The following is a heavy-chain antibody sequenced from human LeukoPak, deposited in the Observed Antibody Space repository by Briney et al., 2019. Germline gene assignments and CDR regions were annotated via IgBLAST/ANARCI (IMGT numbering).Heavy chain of an antibody. D-gene: IGHD3-10*01. CDR2: INTNNGHT. V-gene: IGHV1-18*01. CDR1: VFTFSNSD. CDR3: ARDHWSTMVRGVTFNWFDP. Sequence: ASVKVSCKAYVFTFSNSDINWVRQAPGQGLEWMGWINTNNGHTNFQPKFQGRVTLTSDTSTTTVYMELRSLRSDDTAVYYCARDHWSTMVRGVTFNWFDPWGQGTLVTVSS. J-gene: IGHJ5*02.